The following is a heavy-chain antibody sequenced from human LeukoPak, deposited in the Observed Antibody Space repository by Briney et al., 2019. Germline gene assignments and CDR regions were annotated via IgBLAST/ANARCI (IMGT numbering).Heavy chain of an antibody. CDR1: EFTFTSYE. D-gene: IGHD6-13*01. J-gene: IGHJ6*02. V-gene: IGHV3-48*03. CDR3: ARDHAAAGHYYGMDV. Sequence: PGGSLRLSCAASEFTFTSYELNWVRQAPGKGLEWVSYISSSGNTISYEDSVKGRFTISRDNAKNSLYLQVIGLRAEDTAVYYCARDHAAAGHYYGMDVWGQGTTVTVSS. CDR2: ISSSGNTI.